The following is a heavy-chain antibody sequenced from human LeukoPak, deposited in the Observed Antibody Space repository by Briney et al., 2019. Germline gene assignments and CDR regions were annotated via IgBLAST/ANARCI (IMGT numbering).Heavy chain of an antibody. Sequence: GASVKVSCKASGGTFSSYAISWVRQAPGQGLEWMGGIIPIFGTANYAQKFRGRVTITTDESTSTAYMELSSLRSEDTAVYYCARGSSGYPDGYFDYWGQGTLVTVSS. D-gene: IGHD3-22*01. CDR1: GGTFSSYA. CDR3: ARGSSGYPDGYFDY. CDR2: IIPIFGTA. V-gene: IGHV1-69*05. J-gene: IGHJ4*02.